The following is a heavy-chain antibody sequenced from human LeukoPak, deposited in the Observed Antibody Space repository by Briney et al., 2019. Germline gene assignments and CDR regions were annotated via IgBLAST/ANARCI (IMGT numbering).Heavy chain of an antibody. CDR3: ARRVIIATLDY. Sequence: SETLSLTCTVSGGSISSSNYYWGWIRQPPGKGLEWIGSVYYSGTTFYNPSLKSRVTISVDTSENQFSLKLSSVTAADTAVYYCARRVIIATLDYWGQGTLVTVSS. V-gene: IGHV4-39*01. D-gene: IGHD3-10*01. CDR1: GGSISSSNYY. CDR2: VYYSGTT. J-gene: IGHJ4*02.